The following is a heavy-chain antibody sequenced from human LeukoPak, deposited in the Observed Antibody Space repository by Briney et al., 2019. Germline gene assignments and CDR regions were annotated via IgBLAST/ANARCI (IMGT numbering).Heavy chain of an antibody. Sequence: GGSLRLSCAASGFTFSSYSMNWVRQAPGKGLEWVSSISSSSSYIYYADSVKGRFTISRDNAKNSLYLQMNSLRAEDTAVYYCARDMVSAVAGFDYWGQGTLVTVSS. CDR2: ISSSSSYI. V-gene: IGHV3-21*01. D-gene: IGHD6-19*01. CDR1: GFTFSSYS. J-gene: IGHJ4*02. CDR3: ARDMVSAVAGFDY.